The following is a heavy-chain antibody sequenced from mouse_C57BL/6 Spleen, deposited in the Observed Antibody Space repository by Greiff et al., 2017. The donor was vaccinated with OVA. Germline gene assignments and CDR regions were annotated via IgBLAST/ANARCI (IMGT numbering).Heavy chain of an antibody. CDR1: GYTFTSYW. D-gene: IGHD1-1*01. Sequence: VQLQQPGAELVRPGSSVKLSCKASGYTFTSYWMHWVKQRPIQGLEWIGNIDPSDSETHYNQKFKDKATLTVDKSSSTAYMQLSSLTSEDSAVYDCAREGSTVASYWGQGTLVTVSA. J-gene: IGHJ3*01. CDR2: IDPSDSET. CDR3: AREGSTVASY. V-gene: IGHV1-52*01.